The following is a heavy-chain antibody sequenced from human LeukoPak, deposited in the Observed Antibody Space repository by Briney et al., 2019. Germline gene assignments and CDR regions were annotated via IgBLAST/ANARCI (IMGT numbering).Heavy chain of an antibody. CDR2: ISSGSSYI. J-gene: IGHJ4*02. Sequence: GGSLRLSCVASGFTFSSYSMNWVRQAPGKGLEWVSSISSGSSYIYYADSVKGRFTISRDNAKNSLYLQMNSLRAEDTAVYYRARDDSGDCSLDHWGQGTLVTASS. D-gene: IGHD4-17*01. V-gene: IGHV3-21*06. CDR3: ARDDSGDCSLDH. CDR1: GFTFSSYS.